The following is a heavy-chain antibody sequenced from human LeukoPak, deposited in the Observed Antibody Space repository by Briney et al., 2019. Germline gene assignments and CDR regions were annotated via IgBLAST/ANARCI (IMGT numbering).Heavy chain of an antibody. CDR1: GGSFSDYS. J-gene: IGHJ4*02. V-gene: IGHV4-34*01. Sequence: SETLSLTCAVYGGSFSDYSWTWIRQPPGKGLEWIGEINQSGGTNHNPSLMSRVTISVDTSKNQFSLKLSSVTAADTAVYYRARGQPYGSGSYPYWGQGTLVTVSS. D-gene: IGHD3-10*01. CDR3: ARGQPYGSGSYPY. CDR2: INQSGGT.